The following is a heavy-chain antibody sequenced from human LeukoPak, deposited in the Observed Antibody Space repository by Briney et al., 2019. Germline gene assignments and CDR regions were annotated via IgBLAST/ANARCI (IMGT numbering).Heavy chain of an antibody. Sequence: SQTLSLTCAISGDSVSSNTAAWYWIRQSPSRGLEWLGRTYYRSKWTYEYAESVRSRITFNVDTSKNQFSLHLNSMTPEDTAVYYCARDPSDDQGFDCWGQGTLVTVSS. V-gene: IGHV6-1*01. J-gene: IGHJ5*01. CDR1: GDSVSSNTAA. CDR2: TYYRSKWTY. D-gene: IGHD3-3*01. CDR3: ARDPSDDQGFDC.